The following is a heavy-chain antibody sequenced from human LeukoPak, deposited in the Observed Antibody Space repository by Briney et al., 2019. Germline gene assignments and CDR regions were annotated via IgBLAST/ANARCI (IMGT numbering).Heavy chain of an antibody. J-gene: IGHJ4*02. D-gene: IGHD3-10*01. V-gene: IGHV3-64D*06. CDR1: GFTFSRYA. Sequence: GGSLRLSCSASGFTFSRYAMHWVRQAPGKELEYVSAISSNGGSTYYADSVKGRFTISRDNSKNTLYLQMSSLRAEDTAVYYCVKDGSGSYYTYYFDYWGQGTLVTVSS. CDR3: VKDGSGSYYTYYFDY. CDR2: ISSNGGST.